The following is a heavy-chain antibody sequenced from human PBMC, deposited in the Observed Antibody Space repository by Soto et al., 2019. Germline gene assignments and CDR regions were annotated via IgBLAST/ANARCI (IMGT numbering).Heavy chain of an antibody. D-gene: IGHD1-26*01. CDR3: ARDFDGADY. CDR2: IYYTGST. CDR1: GGSISTYY. Sequence: SETLSLTCAVSGGSISTYYWSWIRQPPGKGLEWLGYIYYTGSTNYNPSLKRRVTISVDTSKNQFSLKLSSVTAADTAVYYCARDFDGADYWGQGTLVTVSS. J-gene: IGHJ4*02. V-gene: IGHV4-59*01.